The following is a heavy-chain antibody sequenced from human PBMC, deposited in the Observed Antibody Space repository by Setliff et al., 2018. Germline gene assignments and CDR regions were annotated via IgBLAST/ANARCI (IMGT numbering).Heavy chain of an antibody. D-gene: IGHD5-18*01. CDR2: IIPVFGAT. V-gene: IGHV1-69*05. CDR3: AREGVDTRSSTDYRYYMDV. J-gene: IGHJ6*03. Sequence: GASVKVSCKASGGSFNTYAISWVRQAPGQGLEWLGGIIPVFGATNYAQKFQGRLTITTDKPTTTAYMEQSSLTSDDTAVYYCAREGVDTRSSTDYRYYMDVWGQGTTVTVSS. CDR1: GGSFNTYA.